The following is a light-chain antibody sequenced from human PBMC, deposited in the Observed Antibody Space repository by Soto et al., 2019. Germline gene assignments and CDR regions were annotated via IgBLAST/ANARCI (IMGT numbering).Light chain of an antibody. CDR2: DAS. Sequence: DVHMTQSPSSLSASVGDRVTITCRASESIATWLAWYQQKPGQAPKLLIYDASRLESGVPSRCSGGGSGTEFTLTISGLQPEDFATYYCHQYNSYFGPGTKLEI. CDR3: HQYNSY. CDR1: ESIATW. V-gene: IGKV1-5*01. J-gene: IGKJ2*01.